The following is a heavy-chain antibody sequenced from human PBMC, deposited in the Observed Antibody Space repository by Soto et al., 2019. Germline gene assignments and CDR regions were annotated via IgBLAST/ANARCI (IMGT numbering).Heavy chain of an antibody. J-gene: IGHJ6*02. V-gene: IGHV1-69*01. Sequence: QVQLVQSGAEVKKPGSSVKVSCKASGGTFSSYAISWVRQAPGQGLDWMGGIIPIFGTANYAQKFQGRVTITADESTSTAYMELSSLRSEDTAVYYCARDIVASAGRDYYGMDVWGQGTTVTVSS. CDR2: IIPIFGTA. D-gene: IGHD5-12*01. CDR1: GGTFSSYA. CDR3: ARDIVASAGRDYYGMDV.